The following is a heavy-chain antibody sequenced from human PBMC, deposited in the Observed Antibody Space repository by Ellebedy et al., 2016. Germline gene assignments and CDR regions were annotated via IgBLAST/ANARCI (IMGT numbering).Heavy chain of an antibody. CDR3: ASLKHEYGPDLYYYYGMDV. V-gene: IGHV4-59*08. J-gene: IGHJ6*02. D-gene: IGHD2/OR15-2a*01. Sequence: SETLSLTCTVSGGSISSYYWSWIRQPPGKGLEWIGYIYYSGSTNYNPSLKSRVTISVDTSKNQFSLKLSSVTAADTAVYYCASLKHEYGPDLYYYYGMDVWGQGTTVTVSS. CDR2: IYYSGST. CDR1: GGSISSYY.